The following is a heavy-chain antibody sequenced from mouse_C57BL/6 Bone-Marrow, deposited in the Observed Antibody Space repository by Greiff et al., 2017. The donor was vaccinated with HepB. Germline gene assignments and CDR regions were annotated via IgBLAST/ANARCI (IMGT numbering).Heavy chain of an antibody. CDR2: IDPSDSYT. CDR3: ARDYYGSSYVGFDY. CDR1: GYTFTSYW. V-gene: IGHV1-69*01. D-gene: IGHD1-1*01. Sequence: QVQLQQPGAELVMPGASVKLSCKASGYTFTSYWMHRVKQRPGQGLEWIGEIDPSDSYTNYNQKFKGKSTLTVDKSSSTAYMQLSSLTSEDSAVYYCARDYYGSSYVGFDYWGQGTTLTVSS. J-gene: IGHJ2*01.